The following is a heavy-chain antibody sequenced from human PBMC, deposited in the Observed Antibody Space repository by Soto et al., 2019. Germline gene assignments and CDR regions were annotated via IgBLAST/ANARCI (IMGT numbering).Heavy chain of an antibody. Sequence: TSETLSLTCTVSGGSISSYYWSWIRQPAGKGLEWIGRIYTSGSTNYNPSLKSRVTMSVDTSKNQFSLKLSSVTAADTAVYYCARAGIFGVVIMREKQAFDYWGQGTLVTVSS. J-gene: IGHJ4*02. CDR3: ARAGIFGVVIMREKQAFDY. D-gene: IGHD3-3*01. CDR2: IYTSGST. CDR1: GGSISSYY. V-gene: IGHV4-4*07.